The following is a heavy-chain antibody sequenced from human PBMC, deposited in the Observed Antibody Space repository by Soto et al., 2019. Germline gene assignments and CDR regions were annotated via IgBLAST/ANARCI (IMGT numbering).Heavy chain of an antibody. V-gene: IGHV4-59*01. CDR1: GVSISSYY. D-gene: IGHD6-13*01. CDR2: IYYSGNT. CDR3: ARGIGQQLPPLD. J-gene: IGHJ4*02. Sequence: QVQLQESGPGLVKPSETLSLTCTVSGVSISSYYWSWIRQPPGKGLEWIGYIYYSGNTNYNPSLKSRVTISIDASKSQFSLELSSVTGADSAVYFCARGIGQQLPPLDWGQGTLVTVSS.